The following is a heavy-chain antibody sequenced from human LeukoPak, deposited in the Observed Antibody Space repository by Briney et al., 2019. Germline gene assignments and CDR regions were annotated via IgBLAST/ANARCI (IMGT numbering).Heavy chain of an antibody. D-gene: IGHD3-9*01. CDR1: GGTFSSYA. Sequence: GASVKLSCKASGGTFSSYAISWVRQAPGQGLEWMGRIIPILGIANYAQKFQGRVTITAGKSTSTAYMELSSLRSEDTAVYYCARDRYDILTGYSPPGFDYWGQGTLVTVSS. CDR2: IIPILGIA. J-gene: IGHJ4*02. CDR3: ARDRYDILTGYSPPGFDY. V-gene: IGHV1-69*04.